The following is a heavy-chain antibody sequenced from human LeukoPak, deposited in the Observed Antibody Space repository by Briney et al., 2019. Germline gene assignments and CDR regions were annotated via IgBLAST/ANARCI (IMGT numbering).Heavy chain of an antibody. CDR2: INPRGGST. CDR1: GYAFTTYY. J-gene: IGHJ5*02. D-gene: IGHD3-3*01. V-gene: IGHV1-46*01. CDR3: ARDPSGDFWSGPGS. Sequence: GASVKVSCKASGYAFTTYYIHWVRQAPGQGLEWLGIINPRGGSTNYAHNFQGRVTMTRDTSTSTVYMDLSSLRSDDTAVYYCARDPSGDFWSGPGSWGQGTLVTVSS.